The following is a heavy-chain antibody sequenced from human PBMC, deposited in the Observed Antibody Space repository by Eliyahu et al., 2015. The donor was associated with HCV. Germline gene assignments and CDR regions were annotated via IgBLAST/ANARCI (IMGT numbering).Heavy chain of an antibody. Sequence: EVQLVESGGGLVKPGGSLRLSXAASGFTFXNAWMSWVRQAXGKGLXWVGRIKSKTDGWTIDFAAPVKGRFTISRDDSKNTLFLQMNSLQTEDTAVYYCTTHFGTVNYFDHWGQGALVTVSS. D-gene: IGHD1/OR15-1a*01. J-gene: IGHJ4*02. CDR3: TTHFGTVNYFDH. CDR1: GFTFXNAW. CDR2: IKSKTDGWTI. V-gene: IGHV3-15*01.